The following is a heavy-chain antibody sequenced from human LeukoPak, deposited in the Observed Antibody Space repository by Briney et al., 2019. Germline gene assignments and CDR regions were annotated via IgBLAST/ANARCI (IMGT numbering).Heavy chain of an antibody. Sequence: GGSLRLSCAASGFTFSSYWMSWVRQAPGKGLEWVANIKQDGSEKYYVDSVKGRYTISRDNAKNSLYLQMNSLRAEDTAVYYCARVFPYGRGAFDIWGQGTMVTVSS. D-gene: IGHD3-10*01. J-gene: IGHJ3*02. CDR1: GFTFSSYW. V-gene: IGHV3-7*03. CDR2: IKQDGSEK. CDR3: ARVFPYGRGAFDI.